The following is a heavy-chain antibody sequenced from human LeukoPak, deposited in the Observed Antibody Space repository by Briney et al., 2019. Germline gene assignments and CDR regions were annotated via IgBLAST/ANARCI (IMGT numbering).Heavy chain of an antibody. CDR1: GYTFTSYG. CDR3: ARAPRPNWFDP. J-gene: IGHJ5*02. CDR2: ISAYNGNT. Sequence: ASVKVSCKASGYTFTSYGISWVRQAPGQALEWMGWISAYNGNTNYAQKLQGRVTMTTDTSTSTAYMELRSLRSDYTAVYYCARAPRPNWFDPWGQGTLVTVSS. V-gene: IGHV1-18*01.